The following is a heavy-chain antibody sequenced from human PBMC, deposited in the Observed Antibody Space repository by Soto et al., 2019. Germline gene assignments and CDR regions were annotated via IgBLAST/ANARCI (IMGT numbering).Heavy chain of an antibody. CDR1: GYTITNYG. Sequence: GASVKVSCKARGYTITNYGFTWVRQAPGQGLEWLGWISTYNGNTKYAQKVQGRLTMTTDTSTSTANMELTSLRSDDTALYYCAGTTVTASDYYMDVWGKGSTVTVSS. V-gene: IGHV1-18*01. D-gene: IGHD4-17*01. J-gene: IGHJ6*03. CDR2: ISTYNGNT. CDR3: AGTTVTASDYYMDV.